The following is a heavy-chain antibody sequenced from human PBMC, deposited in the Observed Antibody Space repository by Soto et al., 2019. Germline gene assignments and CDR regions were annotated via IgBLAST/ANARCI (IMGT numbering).Heavy chain of an antibody. CDR1: GFTFSSYA. Sequence: PGGSLRLSCAASGFTFSSYAMSWVRQAPGKGLEWVSAISCSGGSTYYADSVKGRFTISRDNSKNTLYLQMNSLRAEDTAVYYCAKDQHYYDSSGYSTPGVFDYWGQGTLVTVSS. J-gene: IGHJ4*02. D-gene: IGHD3-22*01. CDR3: AKDQHYYDSSGYSTPGVFDY. CDR2: ISCSGGST. V-gene: IGHV3-23*01.